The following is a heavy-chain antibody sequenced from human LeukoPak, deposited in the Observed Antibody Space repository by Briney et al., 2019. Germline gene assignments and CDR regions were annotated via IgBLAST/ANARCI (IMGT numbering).Heavy chain of an antibody. Sequence: PSETLSLTCTVSGGSISSYYWSWIRQPAGKGLEWIGRIYSTGITNYNPSLKSRVTMSVDTSRNQFSLKMSSVTAADTAVYYCAREVGEYTYGLSPSLDYWGQGTLVTVSS. J-gene: IGHJ4*02. D-gene: IGHD5-18*01. CDR3: AREVGEYTYGLSPSLDY. CDR2: IYSTGIT. CDR1: GGSISSYY. V-gene: IGHV4-4*07.